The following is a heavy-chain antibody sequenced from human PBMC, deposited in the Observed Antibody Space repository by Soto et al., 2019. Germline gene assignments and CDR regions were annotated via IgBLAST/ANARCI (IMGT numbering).Heavy chain of an antibody. V-gene: IGHV1-18*01. J-gene: IGHJ1*01. CDR3: ARGKGRIAVAPIQH. CDR1: GYTSTSYG. Sequence: ASVKVSCKASGYTSTSYGISWLRQAPGQGLEWMGWISAYNGNTNYAQKLQGRVTMTTDTSTSTAYMELRSLRSDDTAVYYCARGKGRIAVAPIQHWGQGTLVTVSS. CDR2: ISAYNGNT. D-gene: IGHD6-19*01.